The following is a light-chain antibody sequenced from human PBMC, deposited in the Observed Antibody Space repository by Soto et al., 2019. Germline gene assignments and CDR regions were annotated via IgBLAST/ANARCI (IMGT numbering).Light chain of an antibody. CDR2: GAS. J-gene: IGKJ1*01. CDR1: QSVSSSY. V-gene: IGKV3-15*01. Sequence: IGLTQSPGTLSLSPGERATLSCRASQSVSSSYLAWYQQKPGQAPRLLIYGASTRATGIPARFSGSGSGTEFTLSIGSLQSEDFAVYYCQQYNDWPPTFGQGTKVDIK. CDR3: QQYNDWPPT.